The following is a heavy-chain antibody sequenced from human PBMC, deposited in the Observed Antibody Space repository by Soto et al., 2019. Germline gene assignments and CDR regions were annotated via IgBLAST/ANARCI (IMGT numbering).Heavy chain of an antibody. V-gene: IGHV3-7*01. Sequence: SLRLSCAVSGFNVMSYWMSWVRQAPGKGLEWVASIKEDGSEIYYLQSVRGRFTISRDSAGNALHLAMNYLSAEDTGVYFCARDIGFDYVNWGQGTLVTVSS. CDR3: ARDIGFDYVN. D-gene: IGHD3-16*01. CDR1: GFNVMSYW. CDR2: IKEDGSEI. J-gene: IGHJ4*02.